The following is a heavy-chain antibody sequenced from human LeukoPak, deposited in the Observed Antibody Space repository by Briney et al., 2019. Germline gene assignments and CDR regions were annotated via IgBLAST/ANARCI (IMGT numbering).Heavy chain of an antibody. CDR1: GGTFSSYA. J-gene: IGHJ3*02. CDR2: IIPIFGTA. D-gene: IGHD5-18*01. Sequence: GASVKVSCTASGGTFSSYAISWVRQAPGQGLEWMGGIIPIFGTANYAQKFQGRVTITADESTSTAYMELSSLRSEDTAVYYCARGRWIRDAFDIWGQGTMVTVSS. V-gene: IGHV1-69*13. CDR3: ARGRWIRDAFDI.